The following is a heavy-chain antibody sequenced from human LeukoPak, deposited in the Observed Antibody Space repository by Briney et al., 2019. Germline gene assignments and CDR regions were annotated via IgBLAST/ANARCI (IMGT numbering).Heavy chain of an antibody. J-gene: IGHJ4*02. CDR2: IYHSGRT. D-gene: IGHD2-2*01. CDR1: GYSISSGYY. Sequence: NPSETLSLTCTVSGYSISSGYYWGWIRQPPGKGLEWIGSIYHSGRTYYNPSLKSRVTISVDTSKNQFSLKLSSVTAADTAVYYCARRQPRYCSSTSCLRYFDYWGQGTLVTVSS. V-gene: IGHV4-38-2*02. CDR3: ARRQPRYCSSTSCLRYFDY.